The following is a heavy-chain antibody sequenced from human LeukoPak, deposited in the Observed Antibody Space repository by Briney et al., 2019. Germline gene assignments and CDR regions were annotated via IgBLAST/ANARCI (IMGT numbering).Heavy chain of an antibody. D-gene: IGHD6-13*01. V-gene: IGHV3-11*01. CDR1: GFTFSDYY. CDR2: ISSSGSTI. CDR3: AKSGRGSSSFPHPLDY. J-gene: IGHJ4*02. Sequence: GGSLRLSCAASGFTFSDYYMGWIRQAPGKGLEWVSYISSSGSTIYYADSVKGRFTISRDNAKNSLYLQMNSLRAEDTAVYYCAKSGRGSSSFPHPLDYWGQGTLVTVSS.